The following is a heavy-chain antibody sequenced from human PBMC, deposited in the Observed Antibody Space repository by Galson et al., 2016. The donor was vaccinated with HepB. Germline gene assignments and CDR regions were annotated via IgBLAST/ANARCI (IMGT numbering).Heavy chain of an antibody. CDR1: GDSVSGNSAT. D-gene: IGHD1-26*01. J-gene: IGHJ6*02. CDR2: TYYRSTWYV. Sequence: CAISGDSVSGNSATWNWIRQSPSRGLEWLGRTYYRSTWYVDYAESMKSRIMINPDTSKNQISLQLNSVTPEDSAVYYCARGVGRRREVGGPSYYYYGLDVWGQGTTVTVSS. CDR3: ARGVGRRREVGGPSYYYYGLDV. V-gene: IGHV6-1*01.